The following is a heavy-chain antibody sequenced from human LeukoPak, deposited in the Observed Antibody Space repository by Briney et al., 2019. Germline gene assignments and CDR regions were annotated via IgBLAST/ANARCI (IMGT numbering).Heavy chain of an antibody. CDR2: IIPIFGTA. D-gene: IGHD5-18*01. V-gene: IGHV1-69*13. CDR3: AGGYSYGYVVDY. Sequence: SVEVSCKASGGTFSSYAISWVRQAPGQGLEWMGGIIPIFGTANYAQKFQGRVTITADESTSTAYMELSSLRSEDTAVYYCAGGYSYGYVVDYWGQGTLVTVSS. CDR1: GGTFSSYA. J-gene: IGHJ4*02.